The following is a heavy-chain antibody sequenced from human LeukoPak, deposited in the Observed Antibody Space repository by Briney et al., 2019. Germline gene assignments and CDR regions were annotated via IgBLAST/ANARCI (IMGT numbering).Heavy chain of an antibody. D-gene: IGHD3/OR15-3a*01. Sequence: GGSLRLSCAASGFTFSSFGMSWVRQAPGEGLEWVSAISGSGDSTYYGDSVKGRFTIPRDNSKNTLYVQMNSLRDEDTAVYYCAKDQRRDSPHYLDTWGQGTLVTVSS. CDR2: ISGSGDST. J-gene: IGHJ4*02. CDR3: AKDQRRDSPHYLDT. CDR1: GFTFSSFG. V-gene: IGHV3-23*01.